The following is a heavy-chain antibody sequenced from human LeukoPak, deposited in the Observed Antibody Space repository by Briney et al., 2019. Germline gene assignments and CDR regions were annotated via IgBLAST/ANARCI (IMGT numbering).Heavy chain of an antibody. J-gene: IGHJ4*02. CDR2: ISSSSSYI. D-gene: IGHD4-17*01. CDR1: GFTFTSSA. Sequence: PGGSLRLSCVASGFTFTSSAMSWVRQAPGKGLEWVSSISSSSSYIYYEDSVKGRFTISRDNAKNSLYLQMNSLRAEDTAVYYCARDYSTVTTFFDYWGQGTLVTVSS. CDR3: ARDYSTVTTFFDY. V-gene: IGHV3-21*01.